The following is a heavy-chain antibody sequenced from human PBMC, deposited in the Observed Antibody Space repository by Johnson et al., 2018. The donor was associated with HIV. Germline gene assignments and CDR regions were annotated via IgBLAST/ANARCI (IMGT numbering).Heavy chain of an antibody. J-gene: IGHJ3*02. CDR3: ARKGDAFDI. V-gene: IGHV3-74*01. CDR1: GFTFSTNW. Sequence: VQLVESGGDLVQPGGSLRLSCVGSGFTFSTNWMHWVRQAPGKGLVWVTRINGDGSRTSYADSVKGRFTISRDNAKNSLYLQMNSLRAEDTAVYYCARKGDAFDIWGQGTMVIVSS. CDR2: INGDGSRT.